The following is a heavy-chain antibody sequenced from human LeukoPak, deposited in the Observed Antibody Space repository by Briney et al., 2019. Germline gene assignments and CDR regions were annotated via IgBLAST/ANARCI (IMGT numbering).Heavy chain of an antibody. CDR2: ISGSGGST. J-gene: IGHJ4*02. CDR1: GFTFSRYG. Sequence: GGSLRLSCAASGFTFSRYGMSWVRQAPGKGLEWVSGISGSGGSTYYADSVKGRFSISRDNSKNTLYLQMNSLRAEDTAVYYCTKATLGHCSGAQCYPPDSWGQGTLVTVSS. CDR3: TKATLGHCSGAQCYPPDS. V-gene: IGHV3-23*01. D-gene: IGHD2-15*01.